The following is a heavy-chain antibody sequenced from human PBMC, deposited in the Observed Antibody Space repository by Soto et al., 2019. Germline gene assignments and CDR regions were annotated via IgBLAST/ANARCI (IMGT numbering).Heavy chain of an antibody. D-gene: IGHD4-17*01. CDR3: ATRTDYGDYSDAFDV. CDR2: IFYSGTT. J-gene: IGHJ3*01. CDR1: GDTISSSDYY. Sequence: QLQLQESGPGLVKPSETLSLTCTASGDTISSSDYYWGWIRQPPGRGLEWIGNIFYSGTTYYNPSIKSRVTTSVDTSRNQFSLKLSSVTAADTAVYYCATRTDYGDYSDAFDVWGHGSMVTVSS. V-gene: IGHV4-39*01.